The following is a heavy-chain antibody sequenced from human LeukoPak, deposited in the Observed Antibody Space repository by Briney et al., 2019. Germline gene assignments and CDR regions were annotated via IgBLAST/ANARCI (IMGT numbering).Heavy chain of an antibody. J-gene: IGHJ4*02. CDR3: SRHAKTYYGSGSYSTNFDY. V-gene: IGHV4-59*08. Sequence: TSETLSLTCTVSGGSISSYYWSWIRQPPGKGLEWIGYIYSSGSTNYNPSLKSRVTISVDTSKNQFSLKLSSVTAADTAVYYCSRHAKTYYGSGSYSTNFDYWGQGTLVTVSS. CDR1: GGSISSYY. D-gene: IGHD3-10*01. CDR2: IYSSGST.